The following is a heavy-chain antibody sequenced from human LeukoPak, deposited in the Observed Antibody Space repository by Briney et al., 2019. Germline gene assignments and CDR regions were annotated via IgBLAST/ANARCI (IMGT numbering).Heavy chain of an antibody. V-gene: IGHV5-51*01. D-gene: IGHD6-19*01. CDR2: IYPGDSDT. Sequence: GESLKISCKGSGYSFTSYWIGWVRQMPGKGLEWMGIIYPGDSDTRYSPSFQGQVTISADKSISTAYLQWSSLKASDTPMYYCARRARQWLVDGYYFDYWGQGTLVTVSS. CDR3: ARRARQWLVDGYYFDY. J-gene: IGHJ4*02. CDR1: GYSFTSYW.